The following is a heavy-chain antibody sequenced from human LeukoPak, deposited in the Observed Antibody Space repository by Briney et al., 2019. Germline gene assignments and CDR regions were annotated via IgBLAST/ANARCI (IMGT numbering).Heavy chain of an antibody. J-gene: IGHJ4*02. CDR1: GFTFSSSS. Sequence: GGSLRLSCAASGFTFSSSSMSWVRQAPGKGLEWVSVISGSGGSTDYADSVKGRFTISRDNSKNTLYLQINSVRAEDTAVYYCAKGSGWYVWGQGTLVTVSS. CDR2: ISGSGGST. V-gene: IGHV3-23*01. D-gene: IGHD6-19*01. CDR3: AKGSGWYV.